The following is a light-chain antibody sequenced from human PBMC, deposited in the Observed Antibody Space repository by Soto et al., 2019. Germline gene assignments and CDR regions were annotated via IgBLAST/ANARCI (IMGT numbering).Light chain of an antibody. CDR3: GTWDSGLSAGPV. CDR2: DDD. V-gene: IGLV1-51*01. Sequence: QSVLTQPPSGSAAPGQKVTISCSGRNSNIGNNYVSLYQQLPGTAPKLLSYDDDQRPSGIPDRFSGSKSGASATLDITGLQTGDEADYYCGTWDSGLSAGPVFGGGTKVTVL. J-gene: IGLJ3*02. CDR1: NSNIGNNY.